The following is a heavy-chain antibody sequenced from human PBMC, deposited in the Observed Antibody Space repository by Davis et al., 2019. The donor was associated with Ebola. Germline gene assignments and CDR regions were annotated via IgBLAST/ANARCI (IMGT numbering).Heavy chain of an antibody. D-gene: IGHD7-27*01. V-gene: IGHV3-7*03. CDR2: IKTDGGEK. J-gene: IGHJ4*02. CDR1: GFTINSFW. CDR3: ARGGINGAFDS. Sequence: GESLKISCASSGFTINSFWMSWVRQAPGRGLEWGANIKTDGGEKFYVDSMKGRLTISRDNAKNSLYLQMDSLRGDDTADYYCARGGINGAFDSWGQGTLVTVSS.